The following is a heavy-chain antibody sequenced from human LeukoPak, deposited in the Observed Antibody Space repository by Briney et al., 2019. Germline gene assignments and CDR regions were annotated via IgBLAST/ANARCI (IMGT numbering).Heavy chain of an antibody. CDR3: ARADAGTTPGAFDI. CDR1: GGSFSSYY. CDR2: IYYSGST. D-gene: IGHD1-7*01. Sequence: SETLSLTCTVSGGSFSSYYWRWIPQPPGKGLEWIGYIYYSGSTNYNPSLKSRVTISVDTSKNQFSLKLSSVTAADTAVYYCARADAGTTPGAFDIWGQGPMVTVSS. V-gene: IGHV4-59*01. J-gene: IGHJ3*02.